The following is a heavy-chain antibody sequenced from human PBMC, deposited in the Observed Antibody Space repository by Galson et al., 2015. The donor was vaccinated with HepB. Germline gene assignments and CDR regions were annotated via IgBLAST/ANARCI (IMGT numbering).Heavy chain of an antibody. V-gene: IGHV3-30-3*01. CDR3: ARVYYDSSGYCCGYFDY. J-gene: IGHJ4*02. Sequence: SLRLSCAASGFTFSRYAMHWVRQAPGEGLEWVAVISYDGSNKYYADSVKGRFTISRDNSKNTLYLQMNSLRPEDTAEYYCARVYYDSSGYCCGYFDYWGQGTQVTVSS. D-gene: IGHD3-22*01. CDR1: GFTFSRYA. CDR2: ISYDGSNK.